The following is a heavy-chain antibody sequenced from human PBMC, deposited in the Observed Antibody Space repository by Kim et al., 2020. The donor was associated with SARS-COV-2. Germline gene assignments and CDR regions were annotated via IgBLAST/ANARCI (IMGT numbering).Heavy chain of an antibody. Sequence: GESLKISCKGSGYRFTSYWIGWVRQMPGKGLEWMGIIYPGDSDTRYSPSFQGQVTISADKSISTAYLQWSSLKASDTAMYYCARHWVCSSTSCYSLGMDVGGQGTTVTVSS. CDR3: ARHWVCSSTSCYSLGMDV. CDR2: IYPGDSDT. CDR1: GYRFTSYW. D-gene: IGHD2-2*01. V-gene: IGHV5-51*01. J-gene: IGHJ6*02.